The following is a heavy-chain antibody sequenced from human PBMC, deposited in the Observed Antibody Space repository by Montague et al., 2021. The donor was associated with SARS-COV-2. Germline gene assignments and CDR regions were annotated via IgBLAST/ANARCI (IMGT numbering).Heavy chain of an antibody. V-gene: IGHV4-59*01. Sequence: SETLSLTCTVSGGSISSYYWSWIRQPPGKGLEWIGYIYYTGSTKYNPSLKSRVTMSLDRPTNRFSLRLNSVTAADTAMYYCARQYYDSSGEDAFDIWGQGTMVTVSS. J-gene: IGHJ3*02. CDR2: IYYTGST. CDR3: ARQYYDSSGEDAFDI. D-gene: IGHD3-22*01. CDR1: GGSISSYY.